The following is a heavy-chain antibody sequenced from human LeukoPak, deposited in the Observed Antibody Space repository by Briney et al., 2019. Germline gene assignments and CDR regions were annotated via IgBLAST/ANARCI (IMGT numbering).Heavy chain of an antibody. CDR3: AKPARTDAFDI. J-gene: IGHJ3*02. V-gene: IGHV3-23*01. CDR1: GFTLSSYA. CDR2: ISDSGNT. Sequence: PGGSLRLSCAASGFTLSSYAMSWVRQAPGKGLEWVSAISDSGNTYHADSVKGRFTISRDSSKNTLFLQMNRLRPEDAAVYYCAKPARTDAFDIWGQGTMVTVSS. D-gene: IGHD1-14*01.